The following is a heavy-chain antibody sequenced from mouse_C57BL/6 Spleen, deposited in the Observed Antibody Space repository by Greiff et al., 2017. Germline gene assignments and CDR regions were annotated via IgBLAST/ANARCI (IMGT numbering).Heavy chain of an antibody. Sequence: QVQLQQPGAELVKPGASVKLSCKASGYTFTSYWMQWVKQRPGQGLEWIGEIDPSDSYTNYNQKFKGKATLTVGTSSSTAYMQLSSLTSEDSAVYYCARRDYDFGSAMDYWGQGTSVTVSS. D-gene: IGHD2-4*01. V-gene: IGHV1-50*01. J-gene: IGHJ4*01. CDR1: GYTFTSYW. CDR3: ARRDYDFGSAMDY. CDR2: IDPSDSYT.